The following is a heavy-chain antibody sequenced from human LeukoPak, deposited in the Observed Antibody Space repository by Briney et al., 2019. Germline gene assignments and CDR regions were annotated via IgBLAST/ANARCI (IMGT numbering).Heavy chain of an antibody. D-gene: IGHD3-22*01. V-gene: IGHV4-39*01. CDR3: ARHYYDSTGYYYFDY. J-gene: IGHJ4*02. CDR1: GDSITGSSCY. Sequence: PSETLSLTCTVSGDSITGSSCYWGWIRQPPGKGLEWIGSMFYSGSTYSNPSLKSRVTISVDTSKNQFSLKLSSVTAADTAVYYCARHYYDSTGYYYFDYWGQGTLVTVSS. CDR2: MFYSGST.